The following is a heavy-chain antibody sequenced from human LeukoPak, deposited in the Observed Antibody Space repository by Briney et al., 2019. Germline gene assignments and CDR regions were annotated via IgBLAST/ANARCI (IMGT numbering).Heavy chain of an antibody. J-gene: IGHJ4*02. Sequence: GGSLRLSCAASGFTFSTYSMNWVRQAPGKGLEWVSSISASGDYIFDADSVKGRFTISRDNAQSSLYLQMSSLRAEDTAVYYCARGGRLLYSSGWGLDYWGQGSLVTVSS. D-gene: IGHD6-19*01. V-gene: IGHV3-21*06. CDR3: ARGGRLLYSSGWGLDY. CDR2: ISASGDYI. CDR1: GFTFSTYS.